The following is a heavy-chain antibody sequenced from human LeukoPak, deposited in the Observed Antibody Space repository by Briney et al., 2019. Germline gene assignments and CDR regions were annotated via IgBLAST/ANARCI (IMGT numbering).Heavy chain of an antibody. V-gene: IGHV1-2*02. CDR3: ARDRGYYDSSGYLTY. J-gene: IGHJ4*02. CDR1: GYTFTGYY. CDR2: INPNSGGT. Sequence: ASVKVSCKASGYTFTGYYMHWVRQAPGQGLEWMGWINPNSGGTNYAQKFQGRVTMTRDTSISTAYMELSRLRPDDTAVYYCARDRGYYDSSGYLTYRGQGTLVTVSS. D-gene: IGHD3-22*01.